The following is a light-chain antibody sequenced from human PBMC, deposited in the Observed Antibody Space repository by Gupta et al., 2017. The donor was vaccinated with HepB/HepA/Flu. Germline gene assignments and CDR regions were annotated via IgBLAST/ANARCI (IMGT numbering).Light chain of an antibody. CDR1: QSISSY. Sequence: DIQMTQSPSSLSASVGDRVTITCRASQSISSYLNWYQQKPGKAPKLLIYAASSLQSGVPSRFSGSGSGTDFTLTISSLQPEDFATYYCQQSDSNLGRTFGQGTKVEIK. CDR3: QQSDSNLGRT. V-gene: IGKV1-39*01. CDR2: AAS. J-gene: IGKJ1*01.